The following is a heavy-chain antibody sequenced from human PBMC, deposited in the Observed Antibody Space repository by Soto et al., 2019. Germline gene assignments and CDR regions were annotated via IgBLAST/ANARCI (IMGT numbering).Heavy chain of an antibody. J-gene: IGHJ4*02. CDR2: FSDDGSNK. D-gene: IGHD2-8*01. V-gene: IGHV3-30-3*01. Sequence: QVQLVESGGGVVQPGRSLRLSCAASGFTFSSYPMHWVRQAPGKGLEWVAVFSDDGSNKYYADSVKGRFTISRDNSKNTLYLQMNSLRTEDTAVYYCARDLGVYFDYWGQGTLVTVSS. CDR3: ARDLGVYFDY. CDR1: GFTFSSYP.